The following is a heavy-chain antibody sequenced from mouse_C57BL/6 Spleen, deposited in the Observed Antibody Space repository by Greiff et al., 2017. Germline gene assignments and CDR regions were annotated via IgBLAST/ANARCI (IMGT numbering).Heavy chain of an antibody. D-gene: IGHD2-1*01. J-gene: IGHJ3*01. CDR3: ARDGGNYLAWFAY. Sequence: EVQLVECGGGLVKPGGSLKLSCAASGFTFSSYAMSWVRQTPEKRLEWVATISDGGSYTYYPDNVKGRFTISRDNAKNNLYLQMSHLKSEDTAMYYCARDGGNYLAWFAYWGQGTLVTVSA. V-gene: IGHV5-4*01. CDR1: GFTFSSYA. CDR2: ISDGGSYT.